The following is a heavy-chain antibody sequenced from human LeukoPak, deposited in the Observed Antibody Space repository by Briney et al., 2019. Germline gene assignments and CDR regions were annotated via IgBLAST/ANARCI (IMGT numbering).Heavy chain of an antibody. CDR2: IIPIFGTA. CDR3: ARVPPPSYYDILTGYFLLDY. Sequence: GASVKVSCKASGGTFSSYAISWVRQAPGQGLEWVGGIIPIFGTANYAQKFQGRVTITADESTSTAYMELSSLRSEDTAVYYCARVPPPSYYDILTGYFLLDYWGQGTLVTVSS. D-gene: IGHD3-9*01. V-gene: IGHV1-69*13. J-gene: IGHJ4*02. CDR1: GGTFSSYA.